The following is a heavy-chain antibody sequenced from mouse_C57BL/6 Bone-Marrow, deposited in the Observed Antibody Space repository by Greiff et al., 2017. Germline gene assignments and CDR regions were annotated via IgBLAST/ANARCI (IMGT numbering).Heavy chain of an antibody. CDR2: SRNKANDYTT. Sequence: EVMLVESGGGLVQSGRSLRLSCATSGFTFSDFYMEWVRQAPGKGLEWIAASRNKANDYTTEYSASVKGRFIVSRDTSQSILYLQMNALSAEDTAIYYCARDANYSWAMDYWGQGTSVTVSS. D-gene: IGHD1-1*02. V-gene: IGHV7-1*01. CDR3: ARDANYSWAMDY. J-gene: IGHJ4*01. CDR1: GFTFSDFY.